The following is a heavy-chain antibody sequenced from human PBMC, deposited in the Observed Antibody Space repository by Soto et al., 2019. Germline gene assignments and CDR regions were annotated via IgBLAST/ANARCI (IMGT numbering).Heavy chain of an antibody. D-gene: IGHD2-15*01. Sequence: QVQLVESGGGVVQPGRALSLSCAASGFTFSTDTMHWVRQAPGKGLEWVAVISYDGSNKYYADSVKGRFTISRDNSKNTLHLQMNSLRAEDTAVYYCARDEVDGRRRYDASDIWGQGTTVMVSS. CDR2: ISYDGSNK. V-gene: IGHV3-30-3*01. CDR3: ARDEVDGRRRYDASDI. CDR1: GFTFSTDT. J-gene: IGHJ3*02.